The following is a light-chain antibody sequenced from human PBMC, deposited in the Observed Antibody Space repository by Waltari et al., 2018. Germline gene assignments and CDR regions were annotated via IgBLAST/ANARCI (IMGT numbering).Light chain of an antibody. J-gene: IGKJ1*01. V-gene: IGKV1-39*01. Sequence: DIQMTQSPPSLSASVGDRVTITCRASQSISSYLNWYQQKPGKAPKLLIYGASSLQSGVPSRFSGSGSGTDFTLTISSLQPEDFATYYCQQSYYTPRTFGQGTKVEIK. CDR2: GAS. CDR3: QQSYYTPRT. CDR1: QSISSY.